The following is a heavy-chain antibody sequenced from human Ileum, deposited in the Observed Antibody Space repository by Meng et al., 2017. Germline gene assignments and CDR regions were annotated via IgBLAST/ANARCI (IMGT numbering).Heavy chain of an antibody. CDR1: GFTVSSNY. Sequence: VQVVGSGGGLDQPGGSLRLSCAASGFTVSSNYMSWVRQAPGKGLGWVSVIYSGGSTYYADSVKGRFTISRDNSKNTLYLQMNSLRAEDTAVYYCARGHYGSGSLDYWGQGTLVTVSS. CDR2: IYSGGST. J-gene: IGHJ4*02. CDR3: ARGHYGSGSLDY. V-gene: IGHV3-66*02. D-gene: IGHD3-10*01.